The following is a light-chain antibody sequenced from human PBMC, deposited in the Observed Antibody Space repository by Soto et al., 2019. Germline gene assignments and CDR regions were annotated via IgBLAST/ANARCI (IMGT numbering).Light chain of an antibody. CDR1: SSDVDNYNN. CDR3: CSYAGTYTRV. Sequence: QSALTQPRSVSGSPGQSVTISCTRTSSDVDNYNNVSWYQQHPGKAPKLLIYDVNKRTSGVPYRFSGSKSGNTASLTISGLQAGDEADYFCCSYAGTYTRVFGTGTKLTV. V-gene: IGLV2-11*01. J-gene: IGLJ1*01. CDR2: DVN.